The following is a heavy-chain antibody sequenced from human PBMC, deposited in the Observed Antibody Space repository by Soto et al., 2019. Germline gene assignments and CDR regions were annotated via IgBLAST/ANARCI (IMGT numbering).Heavy chain of an antibody. D-gene: IGHD6-19*01. J-gene: IGHJ3*02. Sequence: SVKVSCKASGFTFTSSAMQWVRQARGQRLEWIGWIVVGSGNTNYAQKFQERVTITRDMSTSTAYMELSSLRSEDTAVYYCAAMIGGWSAQLAFDIWGQGTMVTVSS. CDR1: GFTFTSSA. CDR2: IVVGSGNT. V-gene: IGHV1-58*02. CDR3: AAMIGGWSAQLAFDI.